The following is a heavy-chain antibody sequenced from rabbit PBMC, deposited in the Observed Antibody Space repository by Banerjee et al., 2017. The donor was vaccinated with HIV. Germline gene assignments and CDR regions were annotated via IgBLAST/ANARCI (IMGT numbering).Heavy chain of an antibody. D-gene: IGHD1-1*01. V-gene: IGHV1S40*01. J-gene: IGHJ2*01. CDR3: ARDGAIYDGWHASGYDR. Sequence: QSLEESGGDLVKPGASLTLTCTASGFSFSSSYYMCWVRQAPGKGLEWIACIYAGSSGSTYYASWAKGRFTISKTSSTTVTLQMTSLTAADTATYFCARDGAIYDGWHASGYDRWGPGTLVTVS. CDR1: GFSFSSSYY. CDR2: IYAGSSGST.